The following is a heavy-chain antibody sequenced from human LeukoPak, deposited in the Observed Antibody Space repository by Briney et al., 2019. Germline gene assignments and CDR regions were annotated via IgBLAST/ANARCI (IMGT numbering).Heavy chain of an antibody. V-gene: IGHV3-7*01. J-gene: IGHJ5*02. CDR1: GFSFSSYW. Sequence: GGSLRLSCAASGFSFSSYWVSWVRLAPGKGLEWVANIKQDGSEKYYVDSVKGRFTISRDNSKNTLYLQMNSLRAEDTAVYYCARDLVRGSLSPWGQGTLVTVSS. D-gene: IGHD1-26*01. CDR2: IKQDGSEK. CDR3: ARDLVRGSLSP.